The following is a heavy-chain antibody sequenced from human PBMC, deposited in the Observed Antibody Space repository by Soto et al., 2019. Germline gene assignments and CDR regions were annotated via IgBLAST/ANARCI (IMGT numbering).Heavy chain of an antibody. V-gene: IGHV4-39*01. CDR2: FHSSGNT. CDR3: ARHVGGLGDLAYHYYYYGMDV. Sequence: SETLSLTCTVSVASIRISVDSWAWIRQSPGKGLEWIGSFHSSGNTYYNPSLKSRVAIFVDTSKNQFSLKLRSVTAADTAMFYCARHVGGLGDLAYHYYYYGMDVWGQGTTVTVSS. CDR1: VASIRISVDS. J-gene: IGHJ6*01. D-gene: IGHD3-3*02.